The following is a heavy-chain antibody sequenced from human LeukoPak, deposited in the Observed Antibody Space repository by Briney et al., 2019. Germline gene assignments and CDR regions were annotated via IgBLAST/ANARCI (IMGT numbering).Heavy chain of an antibody. CDR3: ARGGGGLDY. CDR2: TYYRSKWHN. V-gene: IGHV6-1*01. Sequence: SQTLSLTCAISGDSVSSNSTGWNWIRQSPSRGLEWLGRTYYRSKWHNDYAVSMKGRITINPDTSKNQFSLQLNSVTPEDTAVYYCARGGGGLDYWGQGTLVTVSS. D-gene: IGHD3-16*01. J-gene: IGHJ4*02. CDR1: GDSVSSNSTG.